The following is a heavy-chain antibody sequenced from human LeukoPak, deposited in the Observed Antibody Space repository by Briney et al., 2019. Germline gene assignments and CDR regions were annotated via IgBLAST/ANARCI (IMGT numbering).Heavy chain of an antibody. CDR3: ARSFAYCSITSCYKGIDY. D-gene: IGHD2-2*02. J-gene: IGHJ4*02. Sequence: GASVKVSCKASGYTFTSYGIIWVRQAPGQGLEWMGWISAYNGNTNYAQKLQGRVTMTTDTSTSTAYMELRSLRSDDTAVYYCARSFAYCSITSCYKGIDYWGQGTLVTVSS. CDR2: ISAYNGNT. V-gene: IGHV1-18*01. CDR1: GYTFTSYG.